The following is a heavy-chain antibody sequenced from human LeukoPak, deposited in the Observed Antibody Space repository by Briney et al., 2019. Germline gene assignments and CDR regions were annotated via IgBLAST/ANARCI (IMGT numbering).Heavy chain of an antibody. CDR2: ISYDGSNI. CDR3: ARAGTAARLGMGFDS. D-gene: IGHD6-6*01. Sequence: QPGGSLRLSCAAAGFTFSSFGMHWVRQAPGKGLEWVAVISYDGSNIYYADSVKGRFTVSRDNAKNSLYLQMNSLRAEDTAIYYCARAGTAARLGMGFDSWGLGTLVTVSS. V-gene: IGHV3-30*03. CDR1: GFTFSSFG. J-gene: IGHJ4*02.